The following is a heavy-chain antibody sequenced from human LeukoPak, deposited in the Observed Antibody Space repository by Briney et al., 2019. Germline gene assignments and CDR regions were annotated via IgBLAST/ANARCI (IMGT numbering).Heavy chain of an antibody. CDR1: GGSVSSSSYY. CDR3: ARAGGWPEPDYFDY. D-gene: IGHD6-19*01. CDR2: IYYSGST. V-gene: IGHV4-30-4*08. Sequence: PSETLSLTCTVSGGSVSSSSYYWGWIRQPPGKGLEWIGYIYYSGSTYYNPSLKSRVTISVDTSKNQFSLKLSSVTAADTAVYYCARAGGWPEPDYFDYWGQGTLVTVSS. J-gene: IGHJ4*02.